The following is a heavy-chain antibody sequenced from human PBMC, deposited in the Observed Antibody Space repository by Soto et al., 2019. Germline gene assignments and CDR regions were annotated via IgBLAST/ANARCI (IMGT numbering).Heavy chain of an antibody. CDR2: ISGSGGST. J-gene: IGHJ4*02. CDR3: AKPIQLWKYYFDY. CDR1: GFTFSSYA. V-gene: IGHV3-23*01. D-gene: IGHD5-18*01. Sequence: SLRLSCAASGFTFSSYAMSWVRQAPGKGLEWVSAISGSGGSTYYADSVKGRFTISRDNSKNTLYLQMNSLRAEDTAVYYCAKPIQLWKYYFDYWGQGTLVTVSS.